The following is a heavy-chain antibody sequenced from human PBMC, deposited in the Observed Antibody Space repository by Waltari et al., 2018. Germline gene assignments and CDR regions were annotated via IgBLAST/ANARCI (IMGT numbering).Heavy chain of an antibody. CDR3: ARDLRVMLSDY. Sequence: EVQLVESGGGLVQPGGSLRLSCAASGFTFSSSSMNWVRQAPGKGLEWVSYIGSSSSTIYYADAVKGRFTISRDNAKNSLYLQMNSRRAEDTAVYYCARDLRVMLSDYWGQGTLVTVSS. CDR1: GFTFSSSS. V-gene: IGHV3-48*01. CDR2: IGSSSSTI. J-gene: IGHJ4*02. D-gene: IGHD3-16*01.